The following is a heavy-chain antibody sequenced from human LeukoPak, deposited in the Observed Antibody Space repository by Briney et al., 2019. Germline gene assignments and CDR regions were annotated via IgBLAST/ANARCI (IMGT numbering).Heavy chain of an antibody. CDR2: ISGSGGST. V-gene: IGHV3-23*01. Sequence: QPGGSLRLSXAASGFTFSSYAMSWVRQAPGKGLEWVSAISGSGGSTYYADSVKGRFTISRDNSKNTLYLQMNSLRAEDTAVYYCAREVLLWFGDQTGFDYWGQGTLVTVSS. CDR3: AREVLLWFGDQTGFDY. D-gene: IGHD3-10*01. J-gene: IGHJ4*02. CDR1: GFTFSSYA.